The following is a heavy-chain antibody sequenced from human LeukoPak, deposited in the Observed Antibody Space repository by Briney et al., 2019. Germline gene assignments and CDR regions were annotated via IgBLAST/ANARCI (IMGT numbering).Heavy chain of an antibody. CDR2: VYYTGYT. J-gene: IGHJ4*02. CDR3: ARLARQQPYLFDY. D-gene: IGHD6-13*01. V-gene: IGHV4-59*01. Sequence: SETLSLTSTVSGGSISTYLWNWIRQPPGKGLEWIGYVYYTGYTNYDPSLKSRVTISLDTSKNQFSLKVSSVTAADTAVYYCARLARQQPYLFDYWSQGTLVTVSS. CDR1: GGSISTYL.